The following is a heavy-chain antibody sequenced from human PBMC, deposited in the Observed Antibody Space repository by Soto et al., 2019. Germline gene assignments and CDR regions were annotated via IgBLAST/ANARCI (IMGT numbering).Heavy chain of an antibody. Sequence: EVQLLESGGGLVQPGESLRLSCAASGFTFSSYAMSWVRQAPGKGLEWVSVISGSDDSTYYADSVKGRFTISRDNSKNTLSLQMNSLRAEDTAAYYCPNRSSSSTSDYWCQGTLVTVSS. CDR1: GFTFSSYA. D-gene: IGHD6-6*01. J-gene: IGHJ4*02. CDR2: ISGSDDST. V-gene: IGHV3-23*01. CDR3: PNRSSSSTSDY.